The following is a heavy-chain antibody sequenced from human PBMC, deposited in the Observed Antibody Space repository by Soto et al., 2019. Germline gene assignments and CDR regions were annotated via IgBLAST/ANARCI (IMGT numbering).Heavy chain of an antibody. D-gene: IGHD3-3*01. J-gene: IGHJ1*01. V-gene: IGHV3-21*01. Sequence: GGSLRLSCAASGFTFSSDSMSWFRQAPRKGLEWVSYISSSSSYIYYADSVKGRFTTSRDNAKNSLYLQMNSLRAEDTAVYYCARGPPLRFLEWLPPQHWGQGTLVTVSS. CDR1: GFTFSSDS. CDR3: ARGPPLRFLEWLPPQH. CDR2: ISSSSSYI.